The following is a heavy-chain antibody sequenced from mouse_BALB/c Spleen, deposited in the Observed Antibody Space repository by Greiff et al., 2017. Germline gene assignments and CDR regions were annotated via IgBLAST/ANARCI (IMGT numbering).Heavy chain of an antibody. V-gene: IGHV1-5*01. CDR3: TRAPTMITPFAY. J-gene: IGHJ3*01. Sequence: DVQLQESGTVLARPGASVKMSCKASGYTFTSYWMHWVKQRPGQGLEWIGAIYPGNSDTSYNQKFKGKAKLTAVTSTSTAYMELSSLTNEDSAVYYCTRAPTMITPFAYWGQGTLVTVSA. CDR1: GYTFTSYW. D-gene: IGHD2-4*01. CDR2: IYPGNSDT.